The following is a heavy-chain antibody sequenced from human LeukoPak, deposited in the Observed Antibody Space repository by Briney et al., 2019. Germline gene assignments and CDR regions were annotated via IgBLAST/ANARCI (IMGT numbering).Heavy chain of an antibody. CDR1: GFTFSSYG. J-gene: IGHJ5*02. CDR2: ISPSGGST. D-gene: IGHD5-24*01. V-gene: IGHV1-46*01. Sequence: IPGGSLRLSCAASGFTFSSYGMHWVRQAPGQGPEWMGVISPSGGSTIYAQKFKGRVTLTRDMSTSTDYLELSSLRSEDTAVYYCARDNSVRDEAWWFNPWGQGTLVTVSS. CDR3: ARDNSVRDEAWWFNP.